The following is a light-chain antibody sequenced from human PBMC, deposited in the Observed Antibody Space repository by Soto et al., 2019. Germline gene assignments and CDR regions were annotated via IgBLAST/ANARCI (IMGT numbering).Light chain of an antibody. J-gene: IGLJ1*01. V-gene: IGLV2-14*03. Sequence: ALTQPASVSGSPGQSITISCTGTSSDVGPYNYVSWYQQHPGKAPKLMIYDVSDRPSGVSARFSGSKSGYTASLTISGLQAEDEADYYCASYTTSATYVFGTGTKVTVL. CDR3: ASYTTSATYV. CDR2: DVS. CDR1: SSDVGPYNY.